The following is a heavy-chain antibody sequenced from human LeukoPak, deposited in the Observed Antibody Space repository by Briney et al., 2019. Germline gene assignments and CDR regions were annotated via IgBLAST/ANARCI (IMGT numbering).Heavy chain of an antibody. CDR3: ARAVGYSYETTSWFDH. D-gene: IGHD5-18*01. CDR2: IYPGDSDT. V-gene: IGHV5-51*01. CDR1: GYSFNSYW. Sequence: HGESLKISCKGSGYSFNSYWIGWVRQMPGKGLEWMGIIYPGDSDTRYSPAFQGQVPISADKSISTAYLQWSSLQASDTSMYYCARAVGYSYETTSWFDHWGQGTLVTVSS. J-gene: IGHJ5*02.